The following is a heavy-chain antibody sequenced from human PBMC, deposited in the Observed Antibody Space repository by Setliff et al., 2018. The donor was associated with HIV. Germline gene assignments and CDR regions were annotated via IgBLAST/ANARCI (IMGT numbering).Heavy chain of an antibody. CDR2: ISPVFGTA. J-gene: IGHJ4*02. D-gene: IGHD3-22*01. CDR1: GGTFRSKA. V-gene: IGHV1-69*13. CDR3: ARDFYDSSGYLNLGFDY. Sequence: GASVKVSCKAVGGTFRSKAVSWVRQAPGQGLEWMGGISPVFGTANYAQKFQDRVTITVDESTNTAYMELNSLRSDDTAVYYCARDFYDSSGYLNLGFDYWGQGSLVPSP.